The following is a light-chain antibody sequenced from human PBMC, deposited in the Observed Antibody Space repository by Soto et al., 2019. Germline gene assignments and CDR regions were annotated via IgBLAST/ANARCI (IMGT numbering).Light chain of an antibody. V-gene: IGKV2-28*01. CDR3: MQALQTPWT. CDR1: QSVLHSNGYNY. Sequence: DIVMSQTTLSLPVTPGEPASISCRSSQSVLHSNGYNYLDWYLQKPGQSPQLLIYLVSVRASGVPDRFSGSGSGTDFTLRISRVEAEDVGVYYCMQALQTPWTFGQGTKVDIK. J-gene: IGKJ1*01. CDR2: LVS.